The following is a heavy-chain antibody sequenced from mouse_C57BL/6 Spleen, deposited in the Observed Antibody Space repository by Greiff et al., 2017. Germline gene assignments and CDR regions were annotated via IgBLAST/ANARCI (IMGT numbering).Heavy chain of an antibody. D-gene: IGHD1-1*01. CDR1: GYRFTSYY. V-gene: IGHV1-66*01. CDR3: ARDYYGSSYVWYFDV. J-gene: IGHJ1*03. CDR2: LSPGSGPT. Sequence: QVQLQQSGPELVKPGASVKISCKASGYRFTSYYIPWVTPRPGPGLAWIGWLSPGSGPTKYNEKFKGKATLTADTSSSTAYMQLSSLTSEDSAVYCCARDYYGSSYVWYFDVWGTGTTVTVSS.